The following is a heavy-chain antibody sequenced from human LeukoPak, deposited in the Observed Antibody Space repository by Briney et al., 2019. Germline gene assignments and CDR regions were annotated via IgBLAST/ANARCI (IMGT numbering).Heavy chain of an antibody. CDR3: ARGVVPRSYYYGSGSYVMGDY. J-gene: IGHJ4*02. V-gene: IGHV1-8*01. CDR1: GYTFASYD. CDR2: MNPNSGNT. Sequence: GASVKVSCKASGYTFASYDINWVRQATGQGPEWMGWMNPNSGNTGYAQKFQGRVTMTRNTSISTAYMELSSLRSEDTAVYYCARGVVPRSYYYGSGSYVMGDYWGQGTLVTVSS. D-gene: IGHD3-10*01.